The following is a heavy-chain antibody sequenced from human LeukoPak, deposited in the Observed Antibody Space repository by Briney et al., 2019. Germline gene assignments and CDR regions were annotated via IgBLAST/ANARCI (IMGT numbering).Heavy chain of an antibody. D-gene: IGHD6-19*01. CDR1: GFTFSTYW. CDR3: AKERGPYSSGWLSFDY. J-gene: IGHJ4*02. Sequence: GGSLRLSCAASGFTFSTYWMHWVRQAPGEGLVWVSRINTDGSNTDYADSVKGRFTISRDNAKNTLYLQMNSLRAEDTAVYYCAKERGPYSSGWLSFDYWGQGTLVTVSS. CDR2: INTDGSNT. V-gene: IGHV3-74*01.